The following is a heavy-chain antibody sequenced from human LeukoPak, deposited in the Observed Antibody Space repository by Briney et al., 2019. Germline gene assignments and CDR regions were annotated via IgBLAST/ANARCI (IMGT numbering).Heavy chain of an antibody. J-gene: IGHJ4*02. D-gene: IGHD2/OR15-2a*01. CDR2: ISGSGGST. CDR3: ATSGLSRFGF. CDR1: GFPFSNYG. Sequence: GGSLRLSCAASGFPFSNYGMSWGRQAPGKGLEWVSAISGSGGSTYYADSVKGRVTISRDNSKNTLYLQMNSLRAGDTAVYYCATSGLSRFGFWGQGTLVTVSS. V-gene: IGHV3-23*01.